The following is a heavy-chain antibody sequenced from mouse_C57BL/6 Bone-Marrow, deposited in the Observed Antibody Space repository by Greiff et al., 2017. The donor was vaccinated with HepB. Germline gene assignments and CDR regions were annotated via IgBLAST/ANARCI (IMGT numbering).Heavy chain of an antibody. V-gene: IGHV1-63*01. J-gene: IGHJ2*01. D-gene: IGHD1-1*01. CDR3: ARGGSSPYYFDY. CDR1: GYTFTNYW. Sequence: VQLQQSGAELVRPGTSVKMSCKASGYTFTNYWIGWAKQRPGHGLEWIGDIYPGGGYTNYNENFKGKATLTADKSSSTAYMQLSSLTSEDSAIYYCARGGSSPYYFDYWGQGTTLTVSS. CDR2: IYPGGGYT.